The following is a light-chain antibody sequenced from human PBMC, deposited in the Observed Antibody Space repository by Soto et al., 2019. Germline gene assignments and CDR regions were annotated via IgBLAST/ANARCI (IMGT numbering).Light chain of an antibody. CDR2: GNS. Sequence: QSVLTQPPSVSGAPGQRVTISCTGSSSNIGAGYDVHWYQQLPGTAPKLLIYGNSNRPSGVPDRFSGSKSGTSASLAITGLQAEDEAEYCCQSYDSSLSGRVVFGGGTKLTVL. J-gene: IGLJ2*01. CDR3: QSYDSSLSGRVV. CDR1: SSNIGAGYD. V-gene: IGLV1-40*01.